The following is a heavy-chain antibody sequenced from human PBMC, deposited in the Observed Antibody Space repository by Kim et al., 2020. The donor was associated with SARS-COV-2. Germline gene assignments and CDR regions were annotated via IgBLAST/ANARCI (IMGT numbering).Heavy chain of an antibody. CDR2: A. V-gene: IGHV1-69*01. CDR3: ASGIAAYFDY. Sequence: ANYAQKFQGRVTITANASTSTAYMGLSSLGSEDTAVYYCASGIAAYFDYWGQGTLVTVSS. J-gene: IGHJ4*02. D-gene: IGHD6-13*01.